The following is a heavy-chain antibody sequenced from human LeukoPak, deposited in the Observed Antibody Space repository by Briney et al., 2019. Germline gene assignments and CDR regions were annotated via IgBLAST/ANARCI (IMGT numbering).Heavy chain of an antibody. V-gene: IGHV1-69*13. Sequence: SVKVSCKASGGTFSSYAISWVRQAPGQGLEWMRGIIPIFGTANYAQKFQGRVTITADESTSTAYMELSSLRSEDTAVYYCARGGPRNWNDVHDAFDIWGQGTMVTVSS. J-gene: IGHJ3*02. D-gene: IGHD1-1*01. CDR2: IIPIFGTA. CDR1: GGTFSSYA. CDR3: ARGGPRNWNDVHDAFDI.